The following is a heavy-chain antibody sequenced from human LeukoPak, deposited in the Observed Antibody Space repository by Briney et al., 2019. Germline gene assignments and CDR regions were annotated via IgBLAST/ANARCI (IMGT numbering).Heavy chain of an antibody. V-gene: IGHV1-18*01. D-gene: IGHD4-17*01. CDR2: IIAYNGNT. Sequence: ASVKVSCKASGDTFTSHGISWVRQAPGQGLEWMGWIIAYNGNTEYAEKFQGRVTMTTDTSTSTAYMELRSLGSDDTAVYYCARDTMVTSNWFDPWGQGTLVTVSS. CDR1: GDTFTSHG. CDR3: ARDTMVTSNWFDP. J-gene: IGHJ5*02.